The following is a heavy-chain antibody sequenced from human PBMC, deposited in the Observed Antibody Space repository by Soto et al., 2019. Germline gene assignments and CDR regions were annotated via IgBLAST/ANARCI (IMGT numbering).Heavy chain of an antibody. CDR1: GFTFSDYY. CDR3: ARDPRSGSTAWGYYFDY. CDR2: ISSSGGNI. J-gene: IGHJ4*02. D-gene: IGHD3-16*01. Sequence: QVHLVESGGGLVKPGGSLRLSCAASGFTFSDYYMSWIRQAPGKGLEWLSYISSSGGNIYYADSVKGRLTISRDNAKNSLFLQMDSLRAEDTAVYYCARDPRSGSTAWGYYFDYWGQGTLVTVSS. V-gene: IGHV3-11*01.